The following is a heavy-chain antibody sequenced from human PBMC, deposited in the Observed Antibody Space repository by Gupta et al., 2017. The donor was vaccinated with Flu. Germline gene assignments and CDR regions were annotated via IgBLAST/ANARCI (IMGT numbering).Heavy chain of an antibody. CDR3: ARHFVGYCSGGTCYDENDY. CDR2: IYYRGNT. CDR1: GGSINRNPYY. J-gene: IGHJ4*02. V-gene: IGHV4-39*01. D-gene: IGHD2-15*01. Sequence: QLQLQESGPGLVQPSETLSLTCIVSGGSINRNPYYWGWIRQPPGKGLEWIGRIYYRGNTYYNPSLKSRVTISVDTSKNQFSRKLSSVTAADTAVYFCARHFVGYCSGGTCYDENDYWGQGPLVTVSS.